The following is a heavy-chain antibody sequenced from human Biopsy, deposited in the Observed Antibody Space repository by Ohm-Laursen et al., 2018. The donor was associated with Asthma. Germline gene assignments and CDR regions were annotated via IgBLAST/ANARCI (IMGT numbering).Heavy chain of an antibody. J-gene: IGHJ4*02. D-gene: IGHD1-26*01. Sequence: LSLTCAASGFTFSNYGMHRVRQAPGKGLDWVAVISFDGSNKNYTDSVKGRFTISRDNSRNTLHLQMNSLRAEDTAVYYCAKDVFPGWELRRGPDYWGQGTLVTVSS. CDR1: GFTFSNYG. CDR3: AKDVFPGWELRRGPDY. CDR2: ISFDGSNK. V-gene: IGHV3-30*18.